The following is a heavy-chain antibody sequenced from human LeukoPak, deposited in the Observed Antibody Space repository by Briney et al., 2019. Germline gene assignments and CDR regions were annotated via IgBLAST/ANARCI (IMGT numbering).Heavy chain of an antibody. J-gene: IGHJ6*02. CDR3: ARDPQLRYLGDYGMDV. Sequence: PGGSLRLSCAASGFTFSSYSMNWLRQAPGRGLEWVSSYSSSSSYIYYADSVKGRYTISRANAENSLYLKVKRLRAEDTSVYYCARDPQLRYLGDYGMDVWGQGTTVTVSS. CDR2: YSSSSSYI. V-gene: IGHV3-21*01. CDR1: GFTFSSYS. D-gene: IGHD3-9*01.